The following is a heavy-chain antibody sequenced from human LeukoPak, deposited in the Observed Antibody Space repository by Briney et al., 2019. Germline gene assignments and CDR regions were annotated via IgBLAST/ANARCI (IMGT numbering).Heavy chain of an antibody. CDR3: ATPSNYDYVWGSYY. J-gene: IGHJ4*02. CDR1: GGSVSGGSYY. D-gene: IGHD3-16*01. CDR2: FYYTGST. Sequence: SETLSLICTVSGGSVSGGSYYWSWIRQPPGKGLEWIGYFYYTGSTNYNPSLKSRVTISVDTSKNQFSLRLSSVTAADTAVYYCATPSNYDYVWGSYYWGQGTLVTVSS. V-gene: IGHV4-61*01.